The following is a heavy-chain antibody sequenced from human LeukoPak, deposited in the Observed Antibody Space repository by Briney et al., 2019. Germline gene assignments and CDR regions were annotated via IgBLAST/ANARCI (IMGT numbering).Heavy chain of an antibody. CDR2: ITYDGLKT. Sequence: GGSLRLSCAASGFTFSTNGMHWVRQAPGKGLEWVSFITYDGLKTSYADSVKGRFTISRDKSTSTLYLQMNSLRVEDTAVYYCARDFSWTFDFWGQGTLVTVSS. V-gene: IGHV3-30*03. CDR3: ARDFSWTFDF. CDR1: GFTFSTNG. J-gene: IGHJ4*02. D-gene: IGHD3/OR15-3a*01.